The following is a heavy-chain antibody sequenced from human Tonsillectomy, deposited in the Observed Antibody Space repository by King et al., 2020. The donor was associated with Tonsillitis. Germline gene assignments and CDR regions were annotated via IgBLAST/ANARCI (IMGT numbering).Heavy chain of an antibody. Sequence: VQLVESGGGLVQPGGSLRLSCAASGFTFSRNWMSWVGQAPGKGLEWVANINADGSEKYYVDSVKDRFTISRDNSKNPLYVQMNSLRAEDTAVYYRARESSGYERNYYYYYMDVWGKGTTVTVSS. J-gene: IGHJ6*03. CDR1: GFTFSRNW. CDR3: ARESSGYERNYYYYYMDV. CDR2: INADGSEK. D-gene: IGHD3-22*01. V-gene: IGHV3-7*03.